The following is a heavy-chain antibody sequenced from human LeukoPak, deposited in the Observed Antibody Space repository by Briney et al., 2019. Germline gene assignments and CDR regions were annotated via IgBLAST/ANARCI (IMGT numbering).Heavy chain of an antibody. V-gene: IGHV3-48*02. CDR2: ISPGSTTI. CDR1: GFTFRTYR. D-gene: IGHD3-10*01. Sequence: PGGSLRLSCEASGFTFRTYRMNWVRQAPGKGLEWVSYISPGSTTIYYADSVKGRFTISRDNAKNSLYLQMNSLRDEDTAVYYCARDLSPVVRASPMGYWGQGTPVTVSS. CDR3: ARDLSPVVRASPMGY. J-gene: IGHJ4*02.